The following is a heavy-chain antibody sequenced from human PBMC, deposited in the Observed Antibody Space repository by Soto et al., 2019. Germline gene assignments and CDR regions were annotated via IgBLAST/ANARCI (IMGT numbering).Heavy chain of an antibody. D-gene: IGHD3-22*01. J-gene: IGHJ6*02. CDR2: INAGTGNT. Sequence: QVQLVQSGAEEKKPGASVKVSCKASGYSFTTYAMHWVRQAPGHRLEWMAWINAGTGNTKYSQKFQGRVTLTRDASANTAYMELSSLQSEDTAVYYCARDYYDSSGYYSYYGMDVWGQGTTVTVSS. CDR1: GYSFTTYA. V-gene: IGHV1-3*05. CDR3: ARDYYDSSGYYSYYGMDV.